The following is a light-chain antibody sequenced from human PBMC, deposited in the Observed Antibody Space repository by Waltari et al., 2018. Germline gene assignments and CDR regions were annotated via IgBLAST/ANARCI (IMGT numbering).Light chain of an antibody. CDR3: SSYTSSSTYAV. CDR2: EVS. V-gene: IGLV2-14*01. J-gene: IGLJ2*01. CDR1: NKDVGGYNY. Sequence: QSDLTQPASVSGSPGQSITISCTGPNKDVGGYNYASWYQQYPGKAPKLIIHEVSNRPLGVPNRFSGSKSGNTASLTISGLQAEDEADYYCSSYTSSSTYAVFGGGTKLTVL.